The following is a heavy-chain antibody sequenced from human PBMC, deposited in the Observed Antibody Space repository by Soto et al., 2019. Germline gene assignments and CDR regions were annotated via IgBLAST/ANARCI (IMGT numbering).Heavy chain of an antibody. J-gene: IGHJ5*02. CDR3: ARISDIVLVPAAPPLPS. D-gene: IGHD2-2*01. V-gene: IGHV3-66*01. Sequence: RGSLRLSCEPSGFTVSSNYMSWVRQAPGKGLEWVSVIYSGGSTYYADSVKGRFTISRDNSKNTLYLQMNSLRAEDTAVYYCARISDIVLVPAAPPLPSWGQGT. CDR1: GFTVSSNY. CDR2: IYSGGST.